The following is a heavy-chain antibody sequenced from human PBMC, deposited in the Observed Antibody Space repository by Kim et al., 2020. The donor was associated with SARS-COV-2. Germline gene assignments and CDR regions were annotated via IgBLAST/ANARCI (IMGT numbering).Heavy chain of an antibody. CDR1: GGTFSSYA. Sequence: SVKVSCKASGGTFSSYAISWVRQAPGQGLEWMGGIIPIFGTANYAQKFQGRVTITADESTSTAYMELSSLRSEDTAVYYCASLGEEVATIKGAYYYYGVDVWGQGTTVTVSS. D-gene: IGHD5-12*01. CDR2: IIPIFGTA. V-gene: IGHV1-69*13. J-gene: IGHJ6*02. CDR3: ASLGEEVATIKGAYYYYGVDV.